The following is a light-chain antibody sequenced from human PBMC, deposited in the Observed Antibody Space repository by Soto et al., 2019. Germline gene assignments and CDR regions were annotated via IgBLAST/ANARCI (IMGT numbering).Light chain of an antibody. CDR3: QHYNSYSEA. J-gene: IGKJ1*01. Sequence: DIQMTQSPSTLSASIGDRVILTCRASQSIRSWLAWYQQKPGKAPKALIYEASSLESGVPSRFSGSGSGTEFTLTISSLQPDDFATYYCQHYNSYSEAFGQGTKVDIK. CDR1: QSIRSW. V-gene: IGKV1-5*03. CDR2: EAS.